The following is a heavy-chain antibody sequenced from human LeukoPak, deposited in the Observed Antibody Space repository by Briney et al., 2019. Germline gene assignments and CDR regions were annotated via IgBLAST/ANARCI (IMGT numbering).Heavy chain of an antibody. CDR1: GFTLSSYA. CDR2: INPSGGNT. CDR3: AKTSLSDPSGHYYYMDV. J-gene: IGHJ6*03. Sequence: GGSLRLSCAASGFTLSSYAMSWVRQAPGKGLKWVSSINPSGGNTYYADSMKARFTISRDNSQNTVSLQLNNLRIEDTALYYCAKTSLSDPSGHYYYMDVWGKGTTVTVSS. D-gene: IGHD3-3*01. V-gene: IGHV3-23*01.